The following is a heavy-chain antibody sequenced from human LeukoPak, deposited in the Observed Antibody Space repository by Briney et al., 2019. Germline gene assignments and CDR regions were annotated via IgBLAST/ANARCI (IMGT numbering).Heavy chain of an antibody. CDR1: GFTVSSNY. V-gene: IGHV3-66*01. D-gene: IGHD2-21*02. J-gene: IGHJ4*02. CDR2: ISGSGGST. CDR3: GRGMRDCSGLDY. Sequence: GGSLRLSCAASGFTVSSNYMSWVRQAPGKGLEWVSAISGSGGSTYYADSVRGRFTISRDNAKNTLFLQMNSLTVEDTAVYYCGRGMRDCSGLDYWGQGILVTVSS.